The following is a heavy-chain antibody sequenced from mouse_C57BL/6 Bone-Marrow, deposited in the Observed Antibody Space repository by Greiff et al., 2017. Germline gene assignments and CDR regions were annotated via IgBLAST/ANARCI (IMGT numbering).Heavy chain of an antibody. V-gene: IGHV14-3*01. CDR2: IDPANGNT. J-gene: IGHJ3*01. CDR3: ARRVLAWCAY. Sequence: EVQRQQSVAELVRPGASVKLSCTASGFNIKTTYMHWVKQRPEQGLEWIGRIDPANGNTQYAPQFQGKATIPADTSSNTAYLQLSSLTSEDTAIYYCARRVLAWCAYWGQGTLVTVSA. D-gene: IGHD2-14*01. CDR1: GFNIKTTY.